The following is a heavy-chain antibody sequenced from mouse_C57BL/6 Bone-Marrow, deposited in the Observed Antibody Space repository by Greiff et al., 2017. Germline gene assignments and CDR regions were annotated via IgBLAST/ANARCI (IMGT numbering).Heavy chain of an antibody. D-gene: IGHD1-1*01. J-gene: IGHJ3*01. CDR3: ARSGYYYSSSLFAY. Sequence: QVQLQQSGAELVRPGTSVKVSCKASGYAFTNYLIEWVKQRPGQGLEWIGVINPGSGGTNYNEKFKGKATLTADTSSSTAYMQLSSLTSEDTAIYFCARSGYYYSSSLFAYWGRGTLVTVSA. CDR1: GYAFTNYL. V-gene: IGHV1-54*01. CDR2: INPGSGGT.